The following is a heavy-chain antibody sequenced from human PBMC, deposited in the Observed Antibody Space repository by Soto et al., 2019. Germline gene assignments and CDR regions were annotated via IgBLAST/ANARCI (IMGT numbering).Heavy chain of an antibody. D-gene: IGHD1-26*01. J-gene: IGHJ4*02. CDR3: ASTLGARFDY. Sequence: ASVKVSCKASGYPFTSYSIHWVRQAPGQGLEWMGIINPSGGTTSYAQKFQGRVTMTRDTSTSTVYMEVSSLRSEDTAVYYCASTLGARFDYWGQGTLVTVSS. CDR1: GYPFTSYS. CDR2: INPSGGTT. V-gene: IGHV1-46*03.